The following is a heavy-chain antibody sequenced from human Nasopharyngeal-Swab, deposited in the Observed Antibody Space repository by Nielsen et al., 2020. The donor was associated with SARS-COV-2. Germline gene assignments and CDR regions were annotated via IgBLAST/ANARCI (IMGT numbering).Heavy chain of an antibody. CDR1: GFTFSSYE. CDR3: ARHYDPFDY. V-gene: IGHV3-48*03. D-gene: IGHD3-3*01. J-gene: IGHJ4*02. CDR2: ISSSGSTI. Sequence: GGSLRLSCAASGFTFSSYEMNWVRRAPGKGLEWVSYISSSGSTIYYADSVKGRFTISRDNAKNSLYLQMNSLRAEDTAVYYCARHYDPFDYWGQGTLVTVSS.